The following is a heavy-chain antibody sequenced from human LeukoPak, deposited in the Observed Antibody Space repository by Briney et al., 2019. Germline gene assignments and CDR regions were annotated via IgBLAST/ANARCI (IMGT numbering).Heavy chain of an antibody. CDR3: ARDTYYYDSSGYFP. V-gene: IGHV1-69*04. Sequence: ASVKVSCKASGGTFSSYAISWVRQSPGQGLEWMGRIIPILGIANYAQKFQGRVTITADKSTSTAYMELSSLRSEDTAVYYCARDTYYYDSSGYFPWGQGTLVTVSS. D-gene: IGHD3-22*01. CDR2: IIPILGIA. J-gene: IGHJ5*02. CDR1: GGTFSSYA.